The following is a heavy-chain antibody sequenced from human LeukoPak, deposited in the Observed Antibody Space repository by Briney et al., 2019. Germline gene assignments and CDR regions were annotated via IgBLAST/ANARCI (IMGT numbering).Heavy chain of an antibody. CDR3: ARGRQEVSMIVVVMTAVSYYLDV. V-gene: IGHV4-34*01. CDR1: GGSFSGYY. CDR2: INPSGRI. J-gene: IGHJ6*03. D-gene: IGHD3-22*01. Sequence: PSETLSLTCAVYGGSFSGYYWTWIRQAPGKGLEWIGEINPSGRISYNPSLKGRLTISVDASKNQFSLNLRSLTAAGTAVYYCARGRQEVSMIVVVMTAVSYYLDVWGKGTTVTVS.